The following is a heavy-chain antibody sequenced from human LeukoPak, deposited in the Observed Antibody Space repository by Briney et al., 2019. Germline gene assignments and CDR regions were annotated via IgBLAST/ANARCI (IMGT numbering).Heavy chain of an antibody. J-gene: IGHJ5*02. CDR2: INHSGST. Sequence: SETLSLTCAVYGGSFSGYYWSWIRQPPGKGLEWIGEINHSGSTNYNPSLKSRVTISVDTSKNQFSLKLSSVTAADTAVYYCARDLPTYSSSNSGVGWFDPWGQGTLVTVSS. V-gene: IGHV4-34*01. CDR3: ARDLPTYSSSNSGVGWFDP. D-gene: IGHD6-6*01. CDR1: GGSFSGYY.